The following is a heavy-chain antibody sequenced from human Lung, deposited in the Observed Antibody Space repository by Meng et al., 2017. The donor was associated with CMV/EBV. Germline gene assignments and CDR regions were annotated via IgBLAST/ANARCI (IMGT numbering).Heavy chain of an antibody. J-gene: IGHJ4*02. CDR2: ISSNSRYI. CDR1: GFTFSSYS. V-gene: IGHV3-21*01. CDR3: ARVYCSRGSCSVDY. Sequence: GGSLRLXXAVSGFTFSSYSVNWVRQAPGKGLEWVSSISSNSRYIFYADSVKGRFTISRDNAKNALHLQMNSLRDEDTAVYYCARVYCSRGSCSVDYWGQGTLVTVSS. D-gene: IGHD2-15*01.